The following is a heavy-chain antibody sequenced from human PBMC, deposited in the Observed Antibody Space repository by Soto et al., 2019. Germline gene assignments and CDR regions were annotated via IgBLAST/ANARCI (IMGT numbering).Heavy chain of an antibody. CDR3: AKPRSDYYDSSGYYYVPHYFDY. CDR2: ISGSGGST. D-gene: IGHD3-22*01. Sequence: GSLRLSCAASGFTFSSYAMSWVRQAPGKGLEWVSAISGSGGSTYYADSVKGRFTISRDNSKNTLYLQMNSLRAEDTAVYYCAKPRSDYYDSSGYYYVPHYFDYWGQGTLVTVSS. CDR1: GFTFSSYA. V-gene: IGHV3-23*01. J-gene: IGHJ4*02.